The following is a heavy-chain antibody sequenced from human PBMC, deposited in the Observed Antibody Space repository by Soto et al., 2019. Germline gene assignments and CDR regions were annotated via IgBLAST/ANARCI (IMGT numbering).Heavy chain of an antibody. V-gene: IGHV3-13*05. J-gene: IGHJ6*02. CDR3: ARTDRDFYGLDV. CDR1: GFTFRNYD. CDR2: ISAAGDQ. Sequence: EVQLVESGGGLVQPGGSLRLSCEASGFTFRNYDMHWFRQGTGKGLEWVSGISAAGDQDYADSVEGRFTISRENDQNSFFLQMNSLRVGDTAVYYCARTDRDFYGLDVWSQGTKVSVS.